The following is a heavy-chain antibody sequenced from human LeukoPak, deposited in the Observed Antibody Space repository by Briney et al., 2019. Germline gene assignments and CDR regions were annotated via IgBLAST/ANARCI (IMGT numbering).Heavy chain of an antibody. Sequence: PGGSLRLSCAASGFTVSSNYMSWVRQAPGKGLEWDSVIYSGGSTYYADSVKGRFTISRDNSKNTLYLQMNSLRAEDTAVYYCARAPSGYNVIAIDYWGQGTLVTVSS. CDR2: IYSGGST. D-gene: IGHD3-22*01. CDR1: GFTVSSNY. V-gene: IGHV3-53*01. CDR3: ARAPSGYNVIAIDY. J-gene: IGHJ4*02.